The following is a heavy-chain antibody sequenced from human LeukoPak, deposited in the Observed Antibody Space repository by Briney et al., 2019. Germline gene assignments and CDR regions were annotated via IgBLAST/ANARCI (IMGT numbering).Heavy chain of an antibody. V-gene: IGHV3-30*02. J-gene: IGHJ4*02. CDR1: GFTFSSYG. D-gene: IGHD3-10*01. CDR2: IRYDGSNR. CDR3: AKGFGCFDY. Sequence: GGSLRLSCAASGFTFSSYGMHWVRQAPGKGLEWVAFIRYDGSNRYFADFVKGRFTISRDNSKNTLYLQMNSLRDEDTAVYYCAKGFGCFDYWGQGTLVTVSS.